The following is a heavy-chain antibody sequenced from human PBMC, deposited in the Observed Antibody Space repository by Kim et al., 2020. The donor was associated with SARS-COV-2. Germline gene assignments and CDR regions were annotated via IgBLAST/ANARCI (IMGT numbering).Heavy chain of an antibody. J-gene: IGHJ4*02. Sequence: GGSLRLSCAASGFTFSNAWMSWVRQAPGKGLEWVGRIKSKTDGGTTDYAAPVKGRFTISRDDSKNTLYLQMNSLKTEDTAVYYCTTTLSQDLVVPAAIDYWGQGTLVTVSS. CDR3: TTTLSQDLVVPAAIDY. D-gene: IGHD2-2*01. CDR2: IKSKTDGGTT. V-gene: IGHV3-15*01. CDR1: GFTFSNAW.